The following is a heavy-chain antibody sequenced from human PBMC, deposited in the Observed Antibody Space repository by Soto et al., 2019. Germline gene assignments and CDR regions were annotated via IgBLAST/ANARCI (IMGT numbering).Heavy chain of an antibody. CDR3: AKESVTH. D-gene: IGHD4-4*01. V-gene: IGHV3-30*18. CDR1: GFTFSSYG. J-gene: IGHJ4*02. Sequence: PGGSLRLSCAASGFTFSSYGMHWVRQAPGKGLEWVAVISYDGSNKYYADSVKGRFTISRDNSKNTLYLQMNSLRAEGTAVYYCAKESVTHWGQGTLVTVSS. CDR2: ISYDGSNK.